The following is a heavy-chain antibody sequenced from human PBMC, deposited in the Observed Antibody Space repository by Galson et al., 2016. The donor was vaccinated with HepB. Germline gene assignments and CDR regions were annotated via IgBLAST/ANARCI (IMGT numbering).Heavy chain of an antibody. D-gene: IGHD3-3*01. CDR1: GGSISSGDYY. Sequence: TLSLTCTVSGGSISSGDYYWSWIRQHPGKGLEWIGYISYSGSTYYNPSLKSRVTISVDTSKNQFSLKLSSVTAADTAVYYCARVGRLDFWSVFYVPPFDFWGQGTLVTVSS. CDR3: ARVGRLDFWSVFYVPPFDF. V-gene: IGHV4-31*03. CDR2: ISYSGST. J-gene: IGHJ4*02.